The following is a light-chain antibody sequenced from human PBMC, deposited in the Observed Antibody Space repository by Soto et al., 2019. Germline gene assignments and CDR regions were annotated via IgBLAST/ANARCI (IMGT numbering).Light chain of an antibody. V-gene: IGLV2-23*01. Sequence: QSALTQPASVSGSPGQSITISCTGTSSDVGTYNLVSWYQQHPGKAPKLMVYEGTKRPSGVSNRFSGSKSCNTASLTISGLQAEDEADYYCCSYVGSSTYVFGTGTKVTVL. CDR2: EGT. CDR1: SSDVGTYNL. J-gene: IGLJ1*01. CDR3: CSYVGSSTYV.